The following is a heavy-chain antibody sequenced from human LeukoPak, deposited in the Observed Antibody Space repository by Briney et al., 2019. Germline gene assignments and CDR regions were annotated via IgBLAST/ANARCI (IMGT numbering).Heavy chain of an antibody. CDR1: GGSISSYY. V-gene: IGHV4-59*08. D-gene: IGHD2-15*01. CDR2: IYYSGST. Sequence: PSETLSLTCTVSGGSISSYYWSWIRQPPGKGLEWIGNIYYSGSTNYNPSLKSRVTISVDTSKNQFSLKLSSVTAADTAVYYCARLPPHCSGGSCPFDYWGQGTLVTVSS. CDR3: ARLPPHCSGGSCPFDY. J-gene: IGHJ4*02.